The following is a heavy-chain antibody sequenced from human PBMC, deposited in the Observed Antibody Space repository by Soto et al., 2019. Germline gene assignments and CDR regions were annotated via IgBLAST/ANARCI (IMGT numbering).Heavy chain of an antibody. V-gene: IGHV3-21*01. CDR2: ISSSGSNI. J-gene: IGHJ4*02. CDR1: GFTFSTYA. Sequence: PGGSLRLSCATSGFTFSTYAMTWVRQAPGKGLEWVSFISSSGSNIQYADSVEGRFTISRDDAKNSVYLQMDSLGADDTALYYCARDGNYHEYWGQGTLVTVSS. CDR3: ARDGNYHEY. D-gene: IGHD1-26*01.